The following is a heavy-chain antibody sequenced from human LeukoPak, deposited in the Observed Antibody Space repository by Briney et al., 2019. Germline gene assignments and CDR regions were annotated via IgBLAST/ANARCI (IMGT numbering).Heavy chain of an antibody. Sequence: SETLSLTCAVYGGSFSGYYWSWIRQPPGKGLEWIGEINHSGSTNYNPSLKSRVTISVDTSKNQFSLKLSSVTAADTAVYYCARMELGYGSGGYRNWFDPWGQGTLVTVSS. V-gene: IGHV4-34*01. D-gene: IGHD3-10*01. CDR1: GGSFSGYY. J-gene: IGHJ5*02. CDR2: INHSGST. CDR3: ARMELGYGSGGYRNWFDP.